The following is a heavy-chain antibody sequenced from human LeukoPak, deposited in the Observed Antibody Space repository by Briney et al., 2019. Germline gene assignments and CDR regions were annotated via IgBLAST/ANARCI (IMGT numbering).Heavy chain of an antibody. Sequence: GGSLRLSCEASGFTFSNAWMSWVRQAPGKGLEWIGRIKSKTDGETTNYAEPVRGRFTISRDDSKSAMYLQMNSLKIEDTAVYYCTTDLGTYYHGSQRLIPIDYWGQGTLVTVSS. CDR3: TTDLGTYYHGSQRLIPIDY. D-gene: IGHD3-10*01. V-gene: IGHV3-15*01. CDR1: GFTFSNAW. CDR2: IKSKTDGETT. J-gene: IGHJ4*02.